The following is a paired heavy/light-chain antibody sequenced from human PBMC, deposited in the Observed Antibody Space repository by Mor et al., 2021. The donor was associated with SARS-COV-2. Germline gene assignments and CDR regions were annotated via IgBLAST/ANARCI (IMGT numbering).Heavy chain of an antibody. J-gene: IGHJ4*02. Sequence: QVQLVQSGAEVKKPGSSVKVSCKAAGGSFNTYGFSWVRQAPGQGLEWMGGIIPMFGAGNYAPKFQGRVTITADESTTTVFMDLSSLKSDDTAIYFCAVLVDKTTILDYWGQGTLVTVSS. CDR2: IIPMFGAG. CDR3: AVLVDKTTILDY. V-gene: IGHV1-69*01. CDR1: GGSFNTYG. D-gene: IGHD5-12*01.
Light chain of an antibody. CDR3: MQAIYVPWT. J-gene: IGKJ1*01. CDR1: QSLLHSDGKTY. Sequence: DIVMTQTPLSLSVTPGQPASISCKCSQSLLHSDGKTYLSWYLQKPGQSPQLLIYEVSSRFSGVPDRFSGSGAGTDFTLKISGVEAEDIGIYYCMQAIYVPWTFGQGTKVELK. CDR2: EVS. V-gene: IGKV2-29*02.